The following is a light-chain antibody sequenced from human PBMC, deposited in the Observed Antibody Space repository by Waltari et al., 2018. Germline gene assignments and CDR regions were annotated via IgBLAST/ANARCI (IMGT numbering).Light chain of an antibody. CDR1: QGISGY. CDR2: AAS. J-gene: IGKJ1*01. V-gene: IGKV1-8*01. CDR3: QQYYSYPPWT. Sequence: AIRMTQSPSSFSASTGDRVTITFRASQGISGYLAWYQQKPGKAPRLLIYAASTLQSGVPSRFSGNGSGTDFTLTIRCLQSDDFATYYCQQYYSYPPWTFGQGTNVEIK.